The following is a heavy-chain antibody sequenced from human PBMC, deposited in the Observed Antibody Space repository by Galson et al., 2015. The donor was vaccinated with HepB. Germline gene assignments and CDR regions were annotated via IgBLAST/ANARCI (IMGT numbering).Heavy chain of an antibody. V-gene: IGHV3-73*01. CDR3: TRLDEMSTTVVTPLDY. CDR2: IRSEAHCYAT. J-gene: IGHJ4*02. D-gene: IGHD4-23*01. Sequence: SLRLSCAASGFTFSNPGIHWVRQASGKGLEWVGRIRSEAHCYATAYAASVKSRFTISRDDSKNTAYLQMESLKSEDTAVYYCTRLDEMSTTVVTPLDYWGQGTLVTVSS. CDR1: GFTFSNPG.